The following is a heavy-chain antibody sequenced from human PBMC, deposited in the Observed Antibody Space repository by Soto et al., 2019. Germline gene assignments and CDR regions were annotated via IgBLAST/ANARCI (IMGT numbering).Heavy chain of an antibody. D-gene: IGHD1-1*01. CDR3: ARDRSNSPDLFDS. V-gene: IGHV4-30-4*01. CDR1: GGSINSDEYY. Sequence: QVQLQESGPGLVKPSQTLSLTCSVSGGSINSDEYYWTWIRQPPGGGLEWIGHGYYTGSTSYGPSLNSRRTISVDTSKNQFSLRLNSVSAADTAVYYCARDRSNSPDLFDSWGQGTLVTVSS. J-gene: IGHJ4*02. CDR2: GYYTGST.